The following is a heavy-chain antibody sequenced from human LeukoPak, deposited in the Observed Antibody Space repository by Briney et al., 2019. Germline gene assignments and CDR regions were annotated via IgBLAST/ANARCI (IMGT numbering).Heavy chain of an antibody. D-gene: IGHD1-26*01. CDR2: IRLNNGDT. CDR1: GYTFTDYY. CDR3: ASRLYDGSFDY. Sequence: ASVKVSCKASGYTFTDYYLHWVRLGPGQGPEWMGWIRLNNGDTLYAPKFQGSVTMTRDTSISTAYMELSSLRSEDTAVYYCASRLYDGSFDYWGQGTLVTVSS. J-gene: IGHJ4*02. V-gene: IGHV1-2*02.